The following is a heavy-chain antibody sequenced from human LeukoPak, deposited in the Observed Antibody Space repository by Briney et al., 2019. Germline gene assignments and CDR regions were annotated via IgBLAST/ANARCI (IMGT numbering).Heavy chain of an antibody. CDR2: IYYSGST. V-gene: IGHV4-30-4*08. CDR3: ARVGYDIVVVPAAILYYYYYYMDV. CDR1: GGSISSGDYY. J-gene: IGHJ6*03. Sequence: PSETLSLTCTVSGGSISSGDYYWSWIRQPPGKGLEWFVYIYYSGSTYYNSSLKSRVTISVDTSKNQFSLKLSSVTAADTAVYYCARVGYDIVVVPAAILYYYYYYMDVWGKGTTVTVSS. D-gene: IGHD2-2*01.